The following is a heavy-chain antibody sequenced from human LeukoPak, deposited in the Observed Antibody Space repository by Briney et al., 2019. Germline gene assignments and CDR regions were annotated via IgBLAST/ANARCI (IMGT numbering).Heavy chain of an antibody. D-gene: IGHD5-12*01. CDR2: ISSSSTYT. Sequence: GGSLRLSCAASGFTFSDYYMSWVRQAPGKGLEWISYISSSSTYTSYADSVKGRFTTYRDNARKSLYLLMSGLRSEDTAVYYCARDLGRDSGHDATHYYYGMDVWGQGTTVTVSS. CDR3: ARDLGRDSGHDATHYYYGMDV. V-gene: IGHV3-11*05. J-gene: IGHJ6*02. CDR1: GFTFSDYY.